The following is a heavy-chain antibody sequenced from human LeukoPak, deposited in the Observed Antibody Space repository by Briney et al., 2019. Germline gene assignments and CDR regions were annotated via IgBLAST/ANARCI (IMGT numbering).Heavy chain of an antibody. CDR2: INPNSGGT. D-gene: IGHD6-13*01. Sequence: ASVKVSFKASGYTFTGYYMHWVRQAPGQGLEWMGWINPNSGGTNYAQKFQGRVTMTRDTSISTVYMELSSLRSEDTAVYYCARSSSHTITSYYYMDVWGKGTTVTISS. CDR3: ARSSSHTITSYYYMDV. CDR1: GYTFTGYY. V-gene: IGHV1-2*02. J-gene: IGHJ6*03.